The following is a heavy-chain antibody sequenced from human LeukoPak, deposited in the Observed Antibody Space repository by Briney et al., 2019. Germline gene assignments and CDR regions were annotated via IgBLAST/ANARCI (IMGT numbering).Heavy chain of an antibody. CDR2: INAGNGNT. D-gene: IGHD6-13*01. J-gene: IGHJ4*02. CDR1: GYTFTSYA. V-gene: IGHV1-3*01. CDR3: ARDHSSSWYRITGIDY. Sequence: ASVKVSRKASGYTFTSYAMHWARQAPGQRLEWMGWINAGNGNTKYSQKFQGRVTITRDTSASTAYMELSSLRSEDTAVYYCARDHSSSWYRITGIDYWGQGTLVTVSS.